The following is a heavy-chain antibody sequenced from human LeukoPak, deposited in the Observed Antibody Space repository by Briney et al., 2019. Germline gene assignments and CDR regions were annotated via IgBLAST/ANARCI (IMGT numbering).Heavy chain of an antibody. CDR1: GFTFTTYV. CDR2: IIPSGDNT. Sequence: GGSLRLSCAAFGFTFTTYVMSWVRQAPGRGLDWVSTIIPSGDNTFHADSVKGRFTISRDNSKNTLYLQMNSLRAEDTAVYYCAKEGLWSSSGLPFDYWGQGTLVTVSS. CDR3: AKEGLWSSSGLPFDY. D-gene: IGHD6-19*01. J-gene: IGHJ4*02. V-gene: IGHV3-23*01.